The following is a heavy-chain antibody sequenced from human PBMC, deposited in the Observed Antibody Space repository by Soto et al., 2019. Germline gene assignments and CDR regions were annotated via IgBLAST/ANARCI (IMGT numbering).Heavy chain of an antibody. J-gene: IGHJ5*02. V-gene: IGHV4-59*01. CDR2: MYYSGST. Sequence: SETLSLTCTVSGGSIGNYYWNWIRQPPGKGLEWIGYMYYSGSTNYNPSLKSRATISIDTSKNQFSLKLSSVTAADTAVYYCARDRAGSSSWYWFDPWGQGTLVT. CDR3: ARDRAGSSSWYWFDP. CDR1: GGSIGNYY. D-gene: IGHD6-13*01.